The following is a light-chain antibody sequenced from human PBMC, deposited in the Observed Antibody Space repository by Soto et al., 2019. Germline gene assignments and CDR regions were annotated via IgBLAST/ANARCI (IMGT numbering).Light chain of an antibody. CDR3: QQRSNWPPIT. V-gene: IGKV3-11*01. CDR2: DAS. J-gene: IGKJ5*01. CDR1: QSVSSY. Sequence: EIVLTPSPATLSLSPGERATLFCRASQSVSSYLAWYQQKPGQAPRLLIYDASNRATGIPARFSGSGSGTDFTLTISSLEPEDFAVYYCQQRSNWPPITFGQGTRREIK.